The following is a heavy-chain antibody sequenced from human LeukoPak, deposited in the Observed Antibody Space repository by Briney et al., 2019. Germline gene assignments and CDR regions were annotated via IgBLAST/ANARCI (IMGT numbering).Heavy chain of an antibody. D-gene: IGHD2-2*01. CDR2: ISGSGGST. V-gene: IGHV3-23*01. CDR3: AKGRDSSTSCYDY. CDR1: EFTFTNHA. J-gene: IGHJ4*02. Sequence: GGSLRLSCAASEFTFTNHAMSWVRQAPGKGLEWVSTISGSGGSTYYADSVKGRFTISRDNSKNTLYLQMNSLRAEDTAVYYCAKGRDSSTSCYDYWGQGTLVTVSS.